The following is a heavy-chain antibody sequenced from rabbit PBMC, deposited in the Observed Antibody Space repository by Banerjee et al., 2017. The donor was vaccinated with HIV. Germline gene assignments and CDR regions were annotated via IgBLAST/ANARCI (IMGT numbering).Heavy chain of an antibody. V-gene: IGHV1S45*01. Sequence: EESGGDLVQPEGSLTLTCKASGLDFSSSYWICWVRQAPGKGLEWIACIYTGRNGNTYYANWAKGRFTISKPSSTTVTLQMTSLTAADTATYFCARDDSGGLLYMDRLDLWGPGTLVTVS. CDR2: IYTGRNGNT. CDR3: ARDDSGGLLYMDRLDL. J-gene: IGHJ3*01. CDR1: GLDFSSSYW. D-gene: IGHD1-1*01.